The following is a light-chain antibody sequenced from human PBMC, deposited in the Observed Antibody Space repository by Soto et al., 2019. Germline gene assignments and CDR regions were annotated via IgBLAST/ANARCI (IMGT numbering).Light chain of an antibody. CDR3: CSYAGSYTLYV. CDR2: DVS. V-gene: IGLV2-11*01. CDR1: SSDVGGYNY. Sequence: LTQPRSVSGSPGQSVTISCTGTSSDVGGYNYVSWYQQHPGKAPKLMIYDVSKRPSGVPDRFSGSKSGNTASLTISGLQAEDEADYYCCSYAGSYTLYVFGTGTKVTVL. J-gene: IGLJ1*01.